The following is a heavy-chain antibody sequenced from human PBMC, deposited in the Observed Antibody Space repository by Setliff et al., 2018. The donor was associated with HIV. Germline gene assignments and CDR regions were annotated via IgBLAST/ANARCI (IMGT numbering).Heavy chain of an antibody. CDR1: GFTFSSYG. CDR3: AKTPSSGWYSLYLDY. V-gene: IGHV3-33*06. J-gene: IGHJ4*02. CDR2: IWYDGSNK. D-gene: IGHD6-19*01. Sequence: SCAASGFTFSSYGMHWVRQAPGEGLEGVAVIWYDGSNKYYADSVKGRFTISRDNSKNTMYLQMNSLRAEDTAVYYCAKTPSSGWYSLYLDYWGQGTLVTVSS.